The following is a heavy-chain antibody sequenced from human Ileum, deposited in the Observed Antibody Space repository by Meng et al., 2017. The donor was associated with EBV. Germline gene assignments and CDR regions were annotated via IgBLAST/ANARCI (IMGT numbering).Heavy chain of an antibody. CDR1: GVSISSSNW. J-gene: IGHJ4*02. Sequence: QDAAPGLLKPSGPLSLTCAVSGVSISSSNWWSWVRQPPGKGLEWIGKIYHSGITIYNPSLKSRVTMSVDNSKNQFSLKLNSMTAADTAVYYCARDPTGGEDHQRVWGQGTLVTVSS. CDR2: IYHSGIT. V-gene: IGHV4-4*02. D-gene: IGHD1-14*01. CDR3: ARDPTGGEDHQRV.